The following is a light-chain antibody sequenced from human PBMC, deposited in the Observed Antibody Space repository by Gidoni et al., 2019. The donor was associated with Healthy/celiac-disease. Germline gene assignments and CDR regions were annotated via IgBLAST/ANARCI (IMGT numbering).Light chain of an antibody. CDR2: GAS. Sequence: IVFTQSPGTLSLSPGERATLPCRASQSVSSSYLAWYQQKPGQAPRLLIYGASSRATGIPDRFSGSGSGTDFTLTISRLEPEDFAVYYCQQYGSSPRTFGQGTKLEIK. CDR3: QQYGSSPRT. J-gene: IGKJ2*02. V-gene: IGKV3-20*01. CDR1: QSVSSSY.